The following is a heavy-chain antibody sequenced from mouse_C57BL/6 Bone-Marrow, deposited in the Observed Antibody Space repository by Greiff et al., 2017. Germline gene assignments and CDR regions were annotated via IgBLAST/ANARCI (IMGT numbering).Heavy chain of an antibody. D-gene: IGHD1-1*01. CDR2: ISYDGSN. Sequence: VQLKESGPGLVKPSQSLSLTCSVTGYSITSGYYWNWIRQFPGNKLEWMGYISYDGSNNYNPSLKNRISITRDTSKNQFFLKLNSVTTEDTATYYCARGYYGPYWYFDVWGTGTTVTVSS. V-gene: IGHV3-6*01. CDR3: ARGYYGPYWYFDV. J-gene: IGHJ1*03. CDR1: GYSITSGYY.